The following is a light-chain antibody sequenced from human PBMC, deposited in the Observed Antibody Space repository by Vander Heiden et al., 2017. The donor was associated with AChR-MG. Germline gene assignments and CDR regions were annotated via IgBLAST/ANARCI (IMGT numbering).Light chain of an antibody. CDR3: QQYDTLPRT. CDR1: QDISNY. CDR2: DAS. V-gene: IGKV1-33*01. Sequence: DIQMTQSPSSLSASVGDRVTITCQASQDISNYLNWYQHKPGKAPKLLIYDASNFETGVPSSFSGSGSGTDFTFTISSLQPEDIATYYCQQYDTLPRTFGQGTKVEIQ. J-gene: IGKJ1*01.